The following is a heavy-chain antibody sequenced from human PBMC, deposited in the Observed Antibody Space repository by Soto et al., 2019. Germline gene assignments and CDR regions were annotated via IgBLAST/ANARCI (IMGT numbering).Heavy chain of an antibody. J-gene: IGHJ4*02. CDR3: ARRGSGGIAVAGTSFDY. D-gene: IGHD6-19*01. V-gene: IGHV4-39*01. CDR1: GGSISSSSYY. Sequence: QLQLQESGPGLVKPSETLSLTCTVSGGSISSSSYYWGWIRQPPGKGLEWIGNIYYSGSTYYNPSLKSRVPISVDTSKNQFSLKLRSVTAADTAVYYCARRGSGGIAVAGTSFDYWGQGTLVTVSS. CDR2: IYYSGST.